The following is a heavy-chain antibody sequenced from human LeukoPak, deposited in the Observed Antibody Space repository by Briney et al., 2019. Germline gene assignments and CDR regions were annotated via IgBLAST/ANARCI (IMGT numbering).Heavy chain of an antibody. Sequence: GGSLRLSCAASGFTVSSNYMTWVRQAPGKGLEWVSLIYSGGSTYYADSVKGRFTISRDNSKNTLYLQMNSLRTEDTAVYYCAREAYDSSGYYLQGAFDIWGQGTMVTVSS. D-gene: IGHD3-22*01. V-gene: IGHV3-53*05. J-gene: IGHJ3*02. CDR2: IYSGGST. CDR3: AREAYDSSGYYLQGAFDI. CDR1: GFTVSSNY.